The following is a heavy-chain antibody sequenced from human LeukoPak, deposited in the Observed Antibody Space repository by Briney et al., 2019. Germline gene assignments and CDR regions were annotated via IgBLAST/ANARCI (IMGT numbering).Heavy chain of an antibody. CDR3: AKDPNRGGYYYFDH. D-gene: IGHD3-3*01. J-gene: IGHJ4*02. CDR2: ISGSGGST. CDR1: GFTFSSYP. Sequence: GGSLRLSCAASGFTFSSYPMSWVRQAPGKGLEWVSAISGSGGSTYYADSVKGRFTISRDNSKNTLYLQMNSLRAEDTAVYYCAKDPNRGGYYYFDHWGQGTLVTVSS. V-gene: IGHV3-23*01.